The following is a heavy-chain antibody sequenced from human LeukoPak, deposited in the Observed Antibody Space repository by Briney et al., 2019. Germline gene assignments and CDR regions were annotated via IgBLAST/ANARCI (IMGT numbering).Heavy chain of an antibody. Sequence: GGSLRLSCAASGYTFSSHGLTWVRQAPGKGLEWVSTINGAGDNTYYAETVKGRFTISRDNSKDTLYLQMHSLRSEDTAVYYCASARGYCSSTSCSKVFDYYYMDVWGKGTTVTVSS. V-gene: IGHV3-23*01. CDR2: INGAGDNT. D-gene: IGHD2-2*01. CDR3: ASARGYCSSTSCSKVFDYYYMDV. CDR1: GYTFSSHG. J-gene: IGHJ6*03.